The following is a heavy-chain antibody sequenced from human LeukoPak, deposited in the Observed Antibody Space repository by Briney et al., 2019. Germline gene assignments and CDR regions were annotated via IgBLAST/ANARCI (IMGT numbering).Heavy chain of an antibody. D-gene: IGHD1-26*01. J-gene: IGHJ6*02. CDR3: ARGEGYYDGYYYYGMDV. V-gene: IGHV1-69*13. CDR1: GGTFSSYA. CDR2: IIPIFGTA. Sequence: SVKISCKASGGTFSSYAISWVRQAPGQGLEWMGGIIPIFGTANYAQKFQGRVTITADESTSTAYMELSSLRSEDTAVYYCARGEGYYDGYYYYGMDVWGQGTTVTVSS.